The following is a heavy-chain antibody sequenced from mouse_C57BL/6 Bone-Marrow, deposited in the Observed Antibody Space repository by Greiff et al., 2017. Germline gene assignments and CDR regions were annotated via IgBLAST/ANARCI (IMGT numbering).Heavy chain of an antibody. D-gene: IGHD2-2*01. J-gene: IGHJ2*01. V-gene: IGHV1-72*01. CDR1: GYTFTSYW. Sequence: QVQLKQPGAELVKPGASVKLSCKASGYTFTSYWMHWVKQRPGRGLEWIGRIDPNSGGTKYNEKFKSKATLTVDKPSSTAYMQLSSLTSEDSAVYYCARRGYDPDYFDYWGQGTTLTVSS. CDR2: IDPNSGGT. CDR3: ARRGYDPDYFDY.